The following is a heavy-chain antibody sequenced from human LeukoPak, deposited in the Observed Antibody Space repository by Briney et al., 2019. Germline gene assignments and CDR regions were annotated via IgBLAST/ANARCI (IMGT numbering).Heavy chain of an antibody. J-gene: IGHJ3*02. CDR2: ISYDGSNK. Sequence: QAGGSLRLSCAASGFTFSSYGMHWVRQAPGKGLEWVAVISYDGSNKYYADSVKGRFTISRDNYKETLYLQMNSLRAEDTAVFYCAKESWSTGSGKGAFDIWGQGTMVTVSS. D-gene: IGHD3-10*01. CDR3: AKESWSTGSGKGAFDI. V-gene: IGHV3-30*18. CDR1: GFTFSSYG.